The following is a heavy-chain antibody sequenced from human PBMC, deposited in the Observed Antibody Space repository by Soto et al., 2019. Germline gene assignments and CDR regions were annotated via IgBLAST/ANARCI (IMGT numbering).Heavy chain of an antibody. V-gene: IGHV3-23*01. J-gene: IGHJ4*02. CDR1: VFTFSIYA. D-gene: IGHD3-22*01. CDR3: AKDAPGSGWLSDY. CDR2: VGGGGGDT. Sequence: RLSCAASVFTFSIYAMSWVRQAPGNGLEWVSTVGGGGGDTSYSDFVRGRFTISRDNSKNTLYLQINSLRAEDTAVYYCAKDAPGSGWLSDYYGVATLVAFSS.